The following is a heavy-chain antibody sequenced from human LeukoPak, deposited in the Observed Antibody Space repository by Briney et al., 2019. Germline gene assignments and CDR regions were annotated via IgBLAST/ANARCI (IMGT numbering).Heavy chain of an antibody. J-gene: IGHJ4*02. CDR1: GYTFTSYG. Sequence: GASVKVSCKASGYTFTSYGISWVRQAPGQGLEWMGGIIPIFGTANYAQKFQGRVTITTDESTSTAYMELSSLRSEDTAVYYCARLLGYYYGSGSYFDYWGQGTLVTVSS. V-gene: IGHV1-69*05. D-gene: IGHD3-10*01. CDR3: ARLLGYYYGSGSYFDY. CDR2: IIPIFGTA.